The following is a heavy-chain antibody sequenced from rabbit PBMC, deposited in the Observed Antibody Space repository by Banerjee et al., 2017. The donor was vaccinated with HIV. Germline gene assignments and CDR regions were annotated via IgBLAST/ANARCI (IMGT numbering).Heavy chain of an antibody. CDR2: IYTGGGPT. V-gene: IGHV1S45*01. D-gene: IGHD1-1*01. Sequence: QEQLVESGGGLVQPEGSLTLTCKASGIDFGSGYYMCWVRQAPGKGLEWIGCIYTGGGPTDYASWAKGRFTISKTSSTTVTLQMSSLTVADTATYFCARGSSSGYDVNYYGMDLWGPGTLVTVS. J-gene: IGHJ6*01. CDR1: GIDFGSGYY. CDR3: ARGSSSGYDVNYYGMDL.